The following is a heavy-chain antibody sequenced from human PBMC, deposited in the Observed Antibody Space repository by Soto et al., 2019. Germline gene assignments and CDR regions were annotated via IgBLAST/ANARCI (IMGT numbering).Heavy chain of an antibody. Sequence: GGSLRLSCAASGFTFSSYGMHWVRQAPGKGLEWVAVISHDESHKYYADSVKGRFAISRDNSKNTLYLQMNSLRPEDTAVYYCLSMAAAGTGGDWGQGSLVTVSS. J-gene: IGHJ4*02. CDR1: GFTFSSYG. CDR2: ISHDESHK. D-gene: IGHD6-13*01. CDR3: LSMAAAGTGGD. V-gene: IGHV3-30*03.